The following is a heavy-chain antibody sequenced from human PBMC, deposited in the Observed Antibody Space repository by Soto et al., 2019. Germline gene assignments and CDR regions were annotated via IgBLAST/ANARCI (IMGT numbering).Heavy chain of an antibody. J-gene: IGHJ5*02. Sequence: QVQLQESGPGLVKPSETLSLTCTVSGDSISSYYWSWIRQPPGKGLEWIGYIYYSGSTNYNPSLKSRGTISVDTSKNQFSMKLSSVTAADTAVYYCARHDCTSTSCYYRGWFDPWGQGTLVTVSS. V-gene: IGHV4-59*01. CDR2: IYYSGST. D-gene: IGHD2-2*01. CDR3: ARHDCTSTSCYYRGWFDP. CDR1: GDSISSYY.